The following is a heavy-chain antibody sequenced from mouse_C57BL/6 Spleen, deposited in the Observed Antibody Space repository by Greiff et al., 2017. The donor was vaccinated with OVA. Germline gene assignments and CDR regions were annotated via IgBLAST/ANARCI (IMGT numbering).Heavy chain of an antibody. Sequence: QVQLQQPGAELVRPGSSVKLSCKASGYTFTSYWMDWVKQRPGQGLEWIGNIYPSDSETHYNQKFKDKATLTVDKSSSTAYMQLSSLTSEDSAVYDCARRGYDGAWFAYWGQGTLVTVSA. CDR1: GYTFTSYW. CDR3: ARRGYDGAWFAY. D-gene: IGHD2-14*01. CDR2: IYPSDSET. V-gene: IGHV1-61*01. J-gene: IGHJ3*01.